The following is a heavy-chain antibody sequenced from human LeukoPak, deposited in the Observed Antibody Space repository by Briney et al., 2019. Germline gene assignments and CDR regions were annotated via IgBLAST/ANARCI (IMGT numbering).Heavy chain of an antibody. V-gene: IGHV4-34*01. CDR3: ARFVRYFDWLFSYFDY. CDR2: INHSGST. D-gene: IGHD3-9*01. CDR1: GGSFSGYY. J-gene: IGHJ4*02. Sequence: PSETLSLTCAVYGGSFSGYYWSWIRQPPGKGLEWVGEINHSGSTNYNPSLKSRVTISVDTSKNQFSLKLSSVTAADTAVYYCARFVRYFDWLFSYFDYWGQGTLVTVSS.